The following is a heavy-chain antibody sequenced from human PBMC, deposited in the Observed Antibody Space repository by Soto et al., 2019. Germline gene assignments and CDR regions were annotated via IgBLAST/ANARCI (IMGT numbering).Heavy chain of an antibody. CDR1: GGSISSSSYY. V-gene: IGHV4-39*01. Sequence: SETLSLTCTVSGGSISSSSYYWGWIRQPPGKGLEWIGSIYYSGSTYYNPSLKSRVTISVDTSKNQFSLKLSSVTAADTAVYYCARRSANDYSNYGGFDYWGQGTLVTVSS. CDR2: IYYSGST. CDR3: ARRSANDYSNYGGFDY. D-gene: IGHD4-4*01. J-gene: IGHJ4*02.